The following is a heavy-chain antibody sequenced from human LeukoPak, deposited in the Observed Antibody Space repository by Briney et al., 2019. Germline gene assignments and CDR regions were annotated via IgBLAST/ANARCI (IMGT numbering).Heavy chain of an antibody. V-gene: IGHV3-23*01. D-gene: IGHD5-12*01. Sequence: GGSLRLSCAASGFTFSSYAMSWVRQAPGKGLEWVSAISGSGGSTYYADSVKGRFTLSRDNSKDTLYLQMNSLRAEDTAVYYCAKSPAGGYGTFDYWGQGTLVTVSS. J-gene: IGHJ4*02. CDR1: GFTFSSYA. CDR3: AKSPAGGYGTFDY. CDR2: ISGSGGST.